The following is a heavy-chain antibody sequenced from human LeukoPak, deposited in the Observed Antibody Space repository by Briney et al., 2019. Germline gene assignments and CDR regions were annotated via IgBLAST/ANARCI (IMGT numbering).Heavy chain of an antibody. Sequence: SETLSLTCTVSGDAISSSPYYWGWIRQPPGKGLEWIGSIYYSGSTYYNPSLKSRLTISVDTSKKQFSLKLSSVTAADTAVYYCARHVIDSRNYYLDYFDYWGQGTLATVSS. CDR3: ARHVIDSRNYYLDYFDY. D-gene: IGHD3-22*01. CDR2: IYYSGST. J-gene: IGHJ4*02. V-gene: IGHV4-39*01. CDR1: GDAISSSPYY.